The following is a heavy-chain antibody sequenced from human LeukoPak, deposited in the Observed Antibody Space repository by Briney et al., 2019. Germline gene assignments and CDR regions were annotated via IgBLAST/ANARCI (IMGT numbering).Heavy chain of an antibody. CDR1: GGTFSSYA. Sequence: SVKVSRKASGGTFSSYAISWVRQAPGQGLEWMGGIIPIFGTANYAQKFQGRVTITADESTSTAYMELSSLRSEDTAVYYCARDPYMVRGVRGSWFDPWGQGTLVTVSS. CDR3: ARDPYMVRGVRGSWFDP. V-gene: IGHV1-69*13. CDR2: IIPIFGTA. J-gene: IGHJ5*02. D-gene: IGHD3-10*01.